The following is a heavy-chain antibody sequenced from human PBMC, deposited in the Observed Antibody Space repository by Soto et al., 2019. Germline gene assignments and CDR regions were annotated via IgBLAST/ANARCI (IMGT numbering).Heavy chain of an antibody. V-gene: IGHV5-10-1*01. J-gene: IGHJ6*02. D-gene: IGHD6-19*01. CDR2: IDPSDSYT. CDR1: GYSFTNYW. Sequence: EVQLVQSGAEGKKPGESLRISCKGSGYSFTNYWISWGRQMPGEGLEWMGTIDPSDSYTNYSPSFQGHVTISADKYISTAYLQWSSLKASDTAMYYCARHPAIAVAGSVYGLDVWGQGTTVTVSS. CDR3: ARHPAIAVAGSVYGLDV.